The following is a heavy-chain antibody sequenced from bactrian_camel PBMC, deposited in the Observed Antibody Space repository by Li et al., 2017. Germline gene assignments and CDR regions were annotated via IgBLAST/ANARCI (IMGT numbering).Heavy chain of an antibody. V-gene: IGHV3S40*01. CDR3: ATSMGWVRASNY. CDR2: IASGTERT. Sequence: VQLVESGGGLVQPGGSLRLSCAASGFTFSGYDMSWVRQAPGKGLEWVSSIASGTERTYYADSVKGRFTISRDNARNTVYLQLNSLKMEDTGMYYCATSMGWVRASNYWGQGTQVTVS. J-gene: IGHJ4*01. CDR1: GFTFSGYD. D-gene: IGHD5*01.